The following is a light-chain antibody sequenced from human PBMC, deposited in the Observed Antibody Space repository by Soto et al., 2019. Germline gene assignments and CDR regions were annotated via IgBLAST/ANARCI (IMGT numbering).Light chain of an antibody. V-gene: IGLV1-40*01. CDR2: GNS. CDR1: SSNIGAGYD. CDR3: QYYDRSSYV. Sequence: QSVMAQPPSVSVAPVPSVTISCTGSSSNIGAGYDVHWYQQLPGTAPKLLIYGNSNRPSGVPDRFSGSKSGTSASLAITGLQAEDEADYYCQYYDRSSYVFGTGTKVTVL. J-gene: IGLJ1*01.